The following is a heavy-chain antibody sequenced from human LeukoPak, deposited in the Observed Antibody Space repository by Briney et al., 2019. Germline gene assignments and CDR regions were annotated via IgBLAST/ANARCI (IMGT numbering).Heavy chain of an antibody. V-gene: IGHV4-59*01. CDR2: IYYSGST. D-gene: IGHD4-23*01. Sequence: PSETLSLTCTVSGGSISSYYWSWIRQPPGKGLEWIGYIYYSGSTNYNPSLKSRVTISVGTSKNQFSLKLSSVTAADTAVYYCASTTVVSENDAFDIWGQGTMVTVSS. CDR1: GGSISSYY. J-gene: IGHJ3*02. CDR3: ASTTVVSENDAFDI.